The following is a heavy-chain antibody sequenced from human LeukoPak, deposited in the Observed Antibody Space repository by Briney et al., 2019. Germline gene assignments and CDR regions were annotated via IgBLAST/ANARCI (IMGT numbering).Heavy chain of an antibody. V-gene: IGHV4-59*01. Sequence: SETLSLTCTVSGGSISSYYWSWIRQPPGQGLEGVGYIYSTGSTSYNPSLKSRVTISVDTSTNQFSLMLSSVTAADTAVYYCAKNWLSGHDFYVLGVWGQGTTVTVSS. CDR2: IYSTGST. D-gene: IGHD2-21*02. CDR3: AKNWLSGHDFYVLGV. J-gene: IGHJ6*02. CDR1: GGSISSYY.